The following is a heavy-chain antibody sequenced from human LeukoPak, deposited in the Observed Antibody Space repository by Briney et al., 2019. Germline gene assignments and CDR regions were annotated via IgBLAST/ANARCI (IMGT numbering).Heavy chain of an antibody. D-gene: IGHD1-26*01. V-gene: IGHV1-2*02. CDR1: GYTFTGYY. CDR3: ARAPGSYAWFDP. CDR2: INPNSGGT. Sequence: ASVKVSCKASGYTFTGYYMHWVRQAPGQGLEWMGWINPNSGGTNYAQKFRGRVTMTRDTSISTAYMELSRLRSDDTAVYYCARAPGSYAWFDPWGQGTLVTVSS. J-gene: IGHJ5*02.